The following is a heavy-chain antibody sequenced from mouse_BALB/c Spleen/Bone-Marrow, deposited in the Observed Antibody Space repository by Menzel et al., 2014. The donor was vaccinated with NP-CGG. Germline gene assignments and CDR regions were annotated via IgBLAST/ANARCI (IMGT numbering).Heavy chain of an antibody. J-gene: IGHJ3*01. CDR2: IDPANGNT. CDR1: GFNIKDTY. CDR3: ARRVPFAY. Sequence: QLQQSGLEPVRPGASVKLSCTASGFNIKDTYMHWVKQRPEQGLEWIGRIDPANGNTKYDPKFQGKATITTDTSSNTAYLQLRSLTSEDTAVYYCARRVPFAYWGQGTLVTVSA. V-gene: IGHV14-3*02.